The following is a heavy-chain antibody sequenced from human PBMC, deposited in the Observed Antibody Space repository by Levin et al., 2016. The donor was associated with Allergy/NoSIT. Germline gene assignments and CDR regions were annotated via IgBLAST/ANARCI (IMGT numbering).Heavy chain of an antibody. CDR2: IKQDGSVK. CDR3: ARDPTYYYGSGSYYDAFDI. V-gene: IGHV3-7*01. J-gene: IGHJ3*02. D-gene: IGHD3-10*01. Sequence: WIRSPQGRGLEWVANIKQDGSVKYYVDSVKGRFTISRDNAYNSLYLQMNSLRAEDTAVYYCARDPTYYYGSGSYYDAFDIWGQGTMVTVSS.